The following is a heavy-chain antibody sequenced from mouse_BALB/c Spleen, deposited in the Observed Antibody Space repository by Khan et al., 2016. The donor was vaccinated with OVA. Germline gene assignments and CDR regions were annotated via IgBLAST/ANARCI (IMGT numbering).Heavy chain of an antibody. CDR2: ISTYYGHP. Sequence: QVQLQQSGAELVRPGVSVKISCKGSGYTFTDFTMHWVRQSHAMSLEWIGVISTYYGHPTYNQELKDKATLTVDKSSSTAYMELARLTSEDSAIYYWRGGGGGSRFVYWGQGTLVTVSA. CDR3: RGGGGGSRFVY. J-gene: IGHJ3*01. CDR1: GYTFTDFT. V-gene: IGHV1S137*01.